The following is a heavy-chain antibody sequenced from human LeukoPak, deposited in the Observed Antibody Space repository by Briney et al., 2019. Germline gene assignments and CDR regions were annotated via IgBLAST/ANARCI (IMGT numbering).Heavy chain of an antibody. CDR1: GASISSYN. D-gene: IGHD3-10*01. Sequence: SETLSLTCTVSGASISSYNWSWIRQPPGKGLEWIGYIYYSGDTSYNPSLKSRVTISIDTSKNQFSLKLSSVTAADTAVYYCARDQDYYGSGILDYWGQGTLVTVSS. J-gene: IGHJ4*02. CDR3: ARDQDYYGSGILDY. CDR2: IYYSGDT. V-gene: IGHV4-59*12.